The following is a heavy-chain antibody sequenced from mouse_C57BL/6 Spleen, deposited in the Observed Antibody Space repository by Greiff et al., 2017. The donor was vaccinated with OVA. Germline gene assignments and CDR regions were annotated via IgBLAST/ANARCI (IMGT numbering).Heavy chain of an antibody. CDR2: INPNNGGT. CDR1: GYTFTDYN. D-gene: IGHD2-4*01. CDR3: ARSGDIFYDWFAY. V-gene: IGHV1-18*01. Sequence: VHVKQSGPELVKPGASVKIPCKASGYTFTDYNMDWVKQSHGKSLEWIGDINPNNGGTIYNQKFKGKATLTVDKSSSTAYMELRSLTSEDTAVYYCARSGDIFYDWFAYWGQGTLVTVFA. J-gene: IGHJ3*01.